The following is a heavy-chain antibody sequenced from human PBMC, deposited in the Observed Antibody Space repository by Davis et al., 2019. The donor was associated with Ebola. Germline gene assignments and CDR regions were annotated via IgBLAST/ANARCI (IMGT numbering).Heavy chain of an antibody. CDR1: GGSVDRSSYY. Sequence: SETLSLTCTVSGGSVDRSSYYWGWIRQPPGKGLEWIGSISHNGSTYYNPSLKSRVTISDDTSTTQFSLKLSSVTAADTAVYYCARARSLAAAGMGFDYWGQGTLVTVSS. CDR3: ARARSLAAAGMGFDY. CDR2: ISHNGST. J-gene: IGHJ4*02. V-gene: IGHV4-39*07. D-gene: IGHD6-13*01.